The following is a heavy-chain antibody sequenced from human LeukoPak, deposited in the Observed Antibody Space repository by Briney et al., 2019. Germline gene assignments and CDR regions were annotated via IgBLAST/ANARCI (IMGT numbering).Heavy chain of an antibody. CDR1: GFTFSSYA. CDR2: ISGSGGST. J-gene: IGHJ6*02. D-gene: IGHD3-3*01. Sequence: PGGSLRLSCAASGFTFSSYAMSWVRQAPGKGLEWVSAISGSGGSTYYADSVKGRFTISRDNSKNTLYLQMNRLRAEDTAVYYCAKVPNYDFWSGYNYYGMDVWGQGTTVTGSS. CDR3: AKVPNYDFWSGYNYYGMDV. V-gene: IGHV3-23*01.